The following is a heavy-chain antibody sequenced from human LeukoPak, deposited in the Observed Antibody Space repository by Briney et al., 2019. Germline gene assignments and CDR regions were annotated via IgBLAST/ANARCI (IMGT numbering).Heavy chain of an antibody. CDR2: IYDSGTT. CDR1: GGSISSSNW. D-gene: IGHD4-11*01. V-gene: IGHV4-4*02. Sequence: SGTLSLTCAVSGGSISSSNWWSWVRQPPGKGLEWIGEIYDSGTTSYNPSLKSRVTISVDKSKNQFSLKLTSVTAADTAVYYCARGRAYSDYLGFDYWGQGTLVTVSS. CDR3: ARGRAYSDYLGFDY. J-gene: IGHJ4*02.